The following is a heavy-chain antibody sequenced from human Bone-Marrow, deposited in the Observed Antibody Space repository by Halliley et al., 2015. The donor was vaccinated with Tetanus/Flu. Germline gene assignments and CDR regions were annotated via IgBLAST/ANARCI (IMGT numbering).Heavy chain of an antibody. CDR2: ISSSSSHI. CDR3: ARAPPLSYYDSSGSNAFDI. CDR1: GFTFSTYI. J-gene: IGHJ3*02. Sequence: SLRLSCAASGFTFSTYIMNWVRQAPGKGLEWVSSISSSSSHIYYADSVKGRLAVSRDNAKKSLYLHMNSLRAEDTAVYYCARAPPLSYYDSSGSNAFDIWGQGTMVTVSS. D-gene: IGHD3-22*01. V-gene: IGHV3-21*01.